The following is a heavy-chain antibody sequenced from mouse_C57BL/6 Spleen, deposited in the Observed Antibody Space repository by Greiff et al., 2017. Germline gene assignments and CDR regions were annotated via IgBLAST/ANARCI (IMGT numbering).Heavy chain of an antibody. D-gene: IGHD1-1*01. CDR2: IDPETGGT. V-gene: IGHV1-15*01. Sequence: VKLMESGAELVRPGASVTLSCKASGYTFTDYEMHWVKQTPVHGLEWIGAIDPETGGTAYNQKFKGKAILTADTSSSTAYMELRSLTSEDSAVYYCTRDYGSSYGYFDVWGTGTTVTVSS. CDR3: TRDYGSSYGYFDV. J-gene: IGHJ1*03. CDR1: GYTFTDYE.